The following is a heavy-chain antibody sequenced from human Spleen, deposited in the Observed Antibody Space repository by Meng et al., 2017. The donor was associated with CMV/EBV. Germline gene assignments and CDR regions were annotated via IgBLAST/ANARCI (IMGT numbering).Heavy chain of an antibody. Sequence: GESLKISCAASGFTFSSYWMHWVRQAPGKGLVWVSAISGSGGSTYYADSVKGRFTISRDNSKNTLYLQMNSLRAEDTAVYYCAKDAGYCSSTSCYYYYYYGMDVWGQGTTVTVSS. D-gene: IGHD2-2*01. J-gene: IGHJ6*02. CDR2: ISGSGGST. V-gene: IGHV3-23*01. CDR1: GFTFSSYW. CDR3: AKDAGYCSSTSCYYYYYYGMDV.